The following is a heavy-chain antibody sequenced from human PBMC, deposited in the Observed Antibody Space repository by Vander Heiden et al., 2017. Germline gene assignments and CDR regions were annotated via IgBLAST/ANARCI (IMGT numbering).Heavy chain of an antibody. CDR3: ARKLGGNYPRTRFDP. J-gene: IGHJ5*02. Sequence: QVQLVQSGAEVKSPGDSVKISCQASGYAFTEYYLHWVRQAPGQGLEWMGMINPKGGIANYARECQGRVTMTRDTSTSTVTMELTSLRSEDTAVYYCARKLGGNYPRTRFDPWGQGTLVTVSS. CDR2: INPKGGIA. V-gene: IGHV1-46*01. D-gene: IGHD2-15*01. CDR1: GYAFTEYY.